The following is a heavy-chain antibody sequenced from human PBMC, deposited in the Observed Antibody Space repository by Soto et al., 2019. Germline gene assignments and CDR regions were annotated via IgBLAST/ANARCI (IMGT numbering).Heavy chain of an antibody. CDR3: ARDSGSYYGLDAFDI. CDR1: GFTFSSYW. J-gene: IGHJ3*02. CDR2: IKQDGSEK. Sequence: GGSLRLSCAASGFTFSSYWMSWVRQAPGKGLEWVANIKQDGSEKYYVDSVKGRFTISRDNAKNSLYLQMNSLRAEDTAVYYCARDSGSYYGLDAFDIWGQGTMVTVSS. V-gene: IGHV3-7*03. D-gene: IGHD1-26*01.